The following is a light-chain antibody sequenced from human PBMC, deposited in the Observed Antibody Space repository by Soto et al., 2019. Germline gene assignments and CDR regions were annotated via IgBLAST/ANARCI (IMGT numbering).Light chain of an antibody. CDR3: AAWDDSLSGRV. Sequence: QSVLTQSPSVSGTPGQRVTLSCSGSTSNLGGNYVYWYQQLPGTAPKLLIYRNDQRPSGVPDRFSGSKSGTSASLAISGLRSEDEADYYCAAWDDSLSGRVFGGGTKVTVL. CDR2: RND. CDR1: TSNLGGNY. J-gene: IGLJ3*02. V-gene: IGLV1-47*01.